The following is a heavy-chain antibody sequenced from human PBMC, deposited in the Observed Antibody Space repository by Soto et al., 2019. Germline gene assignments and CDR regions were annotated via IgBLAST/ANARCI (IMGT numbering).Heavy chain of an antibody. D-gene: IGHD3-3*02. CDR1: GGSFTGYY. CDR3: VRGQPHRITIFEVVIRSYDYGMDV. Sequence: PTATLSITCTVYGGSFTGYYWTWIPPTQGKGLELIGEINYRGSSYYNPSLESRISMAVDTSKNQFSLKLRSVTAADTAVYFCVRGQPHRITIFEVVIRSYDYGMDVWGQGTTVT. CDR2: INYRGSS. V-gene: IGHV4-34*01. J-gene: IGHJ6*02.